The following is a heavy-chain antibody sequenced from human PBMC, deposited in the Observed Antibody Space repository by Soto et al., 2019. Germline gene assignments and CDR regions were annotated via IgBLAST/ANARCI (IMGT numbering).Heavy chain of an antibody. D-gene: IGHD1-26*01. CDR1: GGSVSSDYW. CDR3: ARHRPSYGRNFDY. Sequence: QVQLQESGPGVVKPSGTLSLTCAVSGGSVSSDYWWSWVRLPPGKGLEWIGEIYHSGRTNYNPSLKSRVTIPLDKSKNQLSMILSSVTAADTAVYSCARHRPSYGRNFDYWGQGTLVTVSS. CDR2: IYHSGRT. V-gene: IGHV4-4*02. J-gene: IGHJ4*02.